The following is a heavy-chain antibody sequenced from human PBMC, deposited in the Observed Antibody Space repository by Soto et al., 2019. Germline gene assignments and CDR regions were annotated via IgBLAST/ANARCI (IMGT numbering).Heavy chain of an antibody. D-gene: IGHD3-10*01. CDR1: GFTFSSYA. J-gene: IGHJ4*02. V-gene: IGHV3-23*01. Sequence: PVGSLRLSCAASGFTFSSYAMSWFRQAPGNGLEWVSAISGSGGSTYYADSVKGRFTISRDNSKNTLYLQMNSLRAEDTAVYYCAKDLLAYGSAYYFDYWGQGTLVTVSS. CDR2: ISGSGGST. CDR3: AKDLLAYGSAYYFDY.